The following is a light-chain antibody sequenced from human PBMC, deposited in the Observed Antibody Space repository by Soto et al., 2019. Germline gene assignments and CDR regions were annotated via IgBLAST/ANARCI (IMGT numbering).Light chain of an antibody. Sequence: QSVLTQPASVSGSPGQSITISCTGTSSDVGGYDCVSWYQLHPGKAPKLMVFEVSNRPSGVSYRFSGSKSGNTASLTICGLQAEDEADYFCSSYSISTAYLFGTGTKVTVL. CDR3: SSYSISTAYL. CDR1: SSDVGGYDC. J-gene: IGLJ1*01. V-gene: IGLV2-14*01. CDR2: EVS.